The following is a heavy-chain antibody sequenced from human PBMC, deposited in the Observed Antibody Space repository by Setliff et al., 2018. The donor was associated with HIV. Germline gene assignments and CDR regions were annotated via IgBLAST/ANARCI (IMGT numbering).Heavy chain of an antibody. V-gene: IGHV1-46*01. CDR3: ARLVWFGEGGGV. CDR2: INPSGGSA. D-gene: IGHD3-10*01. J-gene: IGHJ6*02. Sequence: ASVKVSCKASGYTFTSYYLHWVRQAPGQGLEWMGMINPSGGSASYAQKFQGRVTMSRDTSTSTVYMELSSLRSEDTAVYYCARLVWFGEGGGVWGQGTTVTVSS. CDR1: GYTFTSYY.